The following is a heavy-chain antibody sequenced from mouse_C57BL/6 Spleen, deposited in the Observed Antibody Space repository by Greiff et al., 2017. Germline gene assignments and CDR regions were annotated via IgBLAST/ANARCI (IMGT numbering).Heavy chain of an antibody. D-gene: IGHD2-4*01. CDR3: ARSHYDFAWFAY. CDR1: GYTFTDDY. V-gene: IGHV1-76*01. CDR2: IYPGRGNT. Sequence: QVQLQQSGAELVRPGASVKLSCKASGYTFTDDYINWVKQRPGQGLEWIARIYPGRGNTYYNEKFTGKATLTAEKSSSTAYMQLSSLTSEDSAVYFCARSHYDFAWFAYWGQGTLVTVSA. J-gene: IGHJ3*01.